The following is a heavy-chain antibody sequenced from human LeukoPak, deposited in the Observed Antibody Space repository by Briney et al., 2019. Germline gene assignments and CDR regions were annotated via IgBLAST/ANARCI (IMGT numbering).Heavy chain of an antibody. D-gene: IGHD5-24*01. CDR2: IYYSGST. CDR1: GGSISSSSYY. CDR3: ASLEMATISFDY. V-gene: IGHV4-39*01. Sequence: PSETLSLTCIVSGGSISSSSYYWGWIRQPPGKGLEWIGSIYYSGSTYYNPSLKSRVTISVDTSKNQFSLKLSSVTAADTAVYYCASLEMATISFDYWGQGTLVTVSS. J-gene: IGHJ4*02.